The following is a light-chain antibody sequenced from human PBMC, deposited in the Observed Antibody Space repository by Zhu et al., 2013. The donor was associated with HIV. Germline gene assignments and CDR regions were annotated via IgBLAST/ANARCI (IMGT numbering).Light chain of an antibody. CDR2: EVT. J-gene: IGLJ1*01. V-gene: IGLV2-8*01. Sequence: QSALTQPPSASGSPGQSVTISCTGTSSGVGGCNYVSWYRQHPGKVPKLLIYEVTKRPAGVPDRFSGSKSGNVASLTVSGLQAEDEADYYCSSQWRLTTSFYVFGSGTTVTVL. CDR1: SSGVGGCNY. CDR3: SSQWRLTTSFYV.